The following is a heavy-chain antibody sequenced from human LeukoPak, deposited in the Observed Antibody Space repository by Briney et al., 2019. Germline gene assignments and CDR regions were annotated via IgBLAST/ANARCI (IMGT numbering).Heavy chain of an antibody. Sequence: SETLSLTCAVYGGSFSGCYWSWIRQPPGKGLEWIGEINHSGSTNYNPSLKSRVTISVDTSKNQFSLKLSSVTAADTAVYYCARTRVTVTTMFVWFDPWGQGTLVTVSS. CDR3: ARTRVTVTTMFVWFDP. CDR2: INHSGST. J-gene: IGHJ5*02. D-gene: IGHD4-17*01. V-gene: IGHV4-34*01. CDR1: GGSFSGCY.